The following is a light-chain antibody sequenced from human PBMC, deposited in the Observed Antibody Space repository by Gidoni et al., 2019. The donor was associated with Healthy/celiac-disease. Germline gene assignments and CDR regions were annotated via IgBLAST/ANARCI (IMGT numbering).Light chain of an antibody. J-gene: IGKJ4*01. V-gene: IGKV3-11*01. CDR2: DAS. CDR3: QQRSNWPPLT. CDR1: QSVSSY. Sequence: PGERATLSCRASQSVSSYLAWYQQKPGQAPRLLIYDASNRSTGIPARFSGSGSGTDFTLTISSLEPEDFAVYYCQQRSNWPPLTFGGGTKVEIK.